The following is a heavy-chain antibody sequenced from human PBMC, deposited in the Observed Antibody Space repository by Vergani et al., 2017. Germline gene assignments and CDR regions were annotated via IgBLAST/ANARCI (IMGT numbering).Heavy chain of an antibody. CDR3: ARGVTPDYYYYYMDV. V-gene: IGHV3-48*01. CDR1: GFTFSSYS. Sequence: EVQLVESGGGLVQPGGSLRLSCAASGFTFSSYSMNWVRQAPGKGLEWVSYISSSSSTIYYADSFKGRVTISRDNAKNSLYMQMNSLRAEDTAVYYCARGVTPDYYYYYMDVWGKGTTVTVSS. J-gene: IGHJ6*03. D-gene: IGHD4-23*01. CDR2: ISSSSSTI.